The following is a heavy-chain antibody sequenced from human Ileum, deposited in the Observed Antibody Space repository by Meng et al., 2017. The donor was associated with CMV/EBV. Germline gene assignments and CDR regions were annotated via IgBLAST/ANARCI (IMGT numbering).Heavy chain of an antibody. CDR3: ARAVAARPGYYYGLDV. CDR2: INWDDGDT. D-gene: IGHD6-6*01. V-gene: IGHV3-43D*03. J-gene: IGHJ6*02. Sequence: GESLKISCAASGFTFKDYAMNWVRQAPGKGLEWVSFINWDDGDTHYADSVKGRFTISSDNSKNSLYLQMNSLRAEDTALYHCARAVAARPGYYYGLDVWGQGNTVNGAS. CDR1: GFTFKDYA.